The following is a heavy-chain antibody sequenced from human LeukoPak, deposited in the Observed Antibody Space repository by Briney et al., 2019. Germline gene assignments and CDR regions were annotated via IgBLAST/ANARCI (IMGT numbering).Heavy chain of an antibody. J-gene: IGHJ6*02. D-gene: IGHD6-19*01. CDR1: GGSISSYY. V-gene: IGHV4-59*01. CDR3: ARVIGLAHYYYGMDV. Sequence: SETLSLTCTVSGGSISSYYWSWIRQPPGKGLEWIGYIYYSGSTNYNPSLKSRVTISVDTSKNQFSLKLSSVTAADTAVYYCARVIGLAHYYYGMDVWGRGTTVTVSS. CDR2: IYYSGST.